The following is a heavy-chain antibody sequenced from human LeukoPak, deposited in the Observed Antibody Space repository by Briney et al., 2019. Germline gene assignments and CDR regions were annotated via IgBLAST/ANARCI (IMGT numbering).Heavy chain of an antibody. CDR1: GYTLTELS. D-gene: IGHD1-1*01. CDR3: ARGDPERGY. V-gene: IGHV1-24*01. Sequence: ASVKVSCKVSGYTLTELSMHWVRQAPGKGLEWMGGFDPEDGETIYAQKFQGRVTMTRDTSTSTVYMELSSLRSEDTAVYYCARGDPERGYWGQGTLVTVSS. J-gene: IGHJ4*02. CDR2: FDPEDGET.